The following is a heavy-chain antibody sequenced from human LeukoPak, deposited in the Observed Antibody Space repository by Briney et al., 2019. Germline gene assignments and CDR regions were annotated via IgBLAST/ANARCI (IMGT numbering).Heavy chain of an antibody. CDR1: GLTFSSYS. CDR3: ARGGGLDV. CDR2: ITASGTAM. V-gene: IGHV3-48*01. J-gene: IGHJ6*02. Sequence: GGSLRLSCAASGLTFSSYSMNWVRQAPGKGLEWVSHITASGTAMFYADSVKGRFTISRDNAKNSLYLQMSNLRAEDTAVYFCARGGGLDVWGQGATVTVSS. D-gene: IGHD3-16*01.